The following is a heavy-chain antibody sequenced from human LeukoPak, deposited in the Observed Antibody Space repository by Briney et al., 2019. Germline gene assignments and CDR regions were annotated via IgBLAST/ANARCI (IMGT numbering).Heavy chain of an antibody. CDR3: ARDLNRRLLFDY. D-gene: IGHD6-25*01. CDR2: ISSSSSYI. CDR1: GFTFSSYS. Sequence: GGSLRLSCAASGFTFSSYSMNWVRQAPGKGLEWVSSISSSSSYIYYADSVKGRFTIPRDNAKNSLYLQMNSLRAEDTAVYYCARDLNRRLLFDYWGQGTLVTVSS. V-gene: IGHV3-21*01. J-gene: IGHJ4*02.